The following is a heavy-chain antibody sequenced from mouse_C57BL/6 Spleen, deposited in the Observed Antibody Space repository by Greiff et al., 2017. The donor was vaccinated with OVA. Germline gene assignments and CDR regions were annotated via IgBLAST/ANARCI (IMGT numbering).Heavy chain of an antibody. CDR2: IDPSDSYT. V-gene: IGHV1-69*01. D-gene: IGHD2-3*01. J-gene: IGHJ3*01. Sequence: QVQLQQPGAELVMPGASVKLSCKASGYTFTSYWMHWVKQRPGQGLEWIGEIDPSDSYTNYNQKFKGKSTLTVDKSSSTAYMQLSSLTSEDSAVYYCARTLYDGYYWFGYWGQGALVTVSA. CDR3: ARTLYDGYYWFGY. CDR1: GYTFTSYW.